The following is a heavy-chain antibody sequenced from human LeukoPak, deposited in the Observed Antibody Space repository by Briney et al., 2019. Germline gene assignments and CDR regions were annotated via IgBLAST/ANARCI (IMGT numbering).Heavy chain of an antibody. CDR1: GFTFSSYW. Sequence: SGGSLRLSCAASGFTFSSYWMHWVRQAPGKGLVWVSRINSDGSSTSYADSVKGRFTISRDNAKNTLYLQMNSLRAEDRAVYYCAREMSGYSPFDYWGQRTLATVSS. D-gene: IGHD5-18*01. V-gene: IGHV3-74*01. CDR3: AREMSGYSPFDY. J-gene: IGHJ4*02. CDR2: INSDGSST.